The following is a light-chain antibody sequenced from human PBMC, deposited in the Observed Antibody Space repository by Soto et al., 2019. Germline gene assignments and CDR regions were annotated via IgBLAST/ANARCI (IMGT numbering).Light chain of an antibody. CDR3: AAWDDSLSGLV. CDR2: RNN. V-gene: IGLV1-47*01. CDR1: SSNIGRNS. J-gene: IGLJ2*01. Sequence: QSVVTQPPSASGTPGQRVTISCSGASSNIGRNSVYWYQQLPGTAPKLLIYRNNQRPSGVPDRFSGSKSGTSASLAISGLRSEDEADYHCAAWDDSLSGLVFGGGTKLTVL.